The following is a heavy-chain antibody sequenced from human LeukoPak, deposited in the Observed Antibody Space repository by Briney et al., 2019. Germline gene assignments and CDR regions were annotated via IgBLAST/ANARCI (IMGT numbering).Heavy chain of an antibody. CDR2: IYTSGST. D-gene: IGHD3-22*01. CDR1: GDSISRRSSY. V-gene: IGHV4-61*02. J-gene: IGHJ4*02. CDR3: ASASYSYDISGWVPFDY. Sequence: SETLSLTCSVSGDSISRRSSYWTWIRQPAGKGLEWIGRIYTSGSTTYNPSLKSRVTISGDTSENQFSLRLSSVTAADTAVYYCASASYSYDISGWVPFDYWVQGTLVTVSS.